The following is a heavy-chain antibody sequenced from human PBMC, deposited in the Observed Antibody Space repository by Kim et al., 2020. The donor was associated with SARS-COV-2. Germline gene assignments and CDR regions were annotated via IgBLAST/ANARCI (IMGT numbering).Heavy chain of an antibody. CDR1: GGSISSSSYY. J-gene: IGHJ3*02. V-gene: IGHV4-39*01. CDR3: ASPSSRIAVAGHAFDI. Sequence: SETLSLTCTVSGGSISSSSYYWGWIRQPPGKGLEWIGSIYYSGSTYCNPSLKSRVTISVDTSKNQFSLKLSSVTAADTAVYYCASPSSRIAVAGHAFDIWGQGTMVTVSS. D-gene: IGHD6-19*01. CDR2: IYYSGST.